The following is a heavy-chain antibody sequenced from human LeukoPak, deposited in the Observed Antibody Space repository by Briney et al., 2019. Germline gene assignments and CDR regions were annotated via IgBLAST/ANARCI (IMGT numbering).Heavy chain of an antibody. D-gene: IGHD5-18*01. Sequence: SETLSLTCTVSGGSISSYYWNWIRQTPGKGLEWIGYIYYSGRTNYNPSLKSRVTISVDTSKNQFSMTLSSVTTADTAVYYCAREEKYRNGYTVTELGSGYFAYWGQGTLVTVSS. V-gene: IGHV4-59*01. CDR2: IYYSGRT. CDR1: GGSISSYY. CDR3: AREEKYRNGYTVTELGSGYFAY. J-gene: IGHJ4*02.